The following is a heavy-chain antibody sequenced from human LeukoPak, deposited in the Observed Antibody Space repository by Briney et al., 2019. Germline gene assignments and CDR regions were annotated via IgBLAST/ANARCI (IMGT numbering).Heavy chain of an antibody. D-gene: IGHD6-13*01. CDR2: INHSGST. V-gene: IGHV4-34*01. Sequence: SETLSLTCAVYGGSFSGYYWSWIRQPPGKGLEWIGEINHSGSTNYNPSLKSRVTISVDTSKNQFPLKLSSVTAADTAVYYCARGGSSSWYRGYFQHWGQGTLVTVSS. CDR1: GGSFSGYY. CDR3: ARGGSSSWYRGYFQH. J-gene: IGHJ1*01.